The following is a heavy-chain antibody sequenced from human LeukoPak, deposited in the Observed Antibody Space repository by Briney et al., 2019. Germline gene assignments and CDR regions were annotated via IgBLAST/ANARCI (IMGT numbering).Heavy chain of an antibody. J-gene: IGHJ4*02. CDR3: AGLYCTNGVCHFDY. CDR1: GGSISSSSFY. D-gene: IGHD2-8*01. V-gene: IGHV4-39*07. Sequence: SETLSLTCTVSGGSISSSSFYWAAIRQPPGKGLEWIGGIYYSGTTYYNPSLKSRVTISVDTSKSHFSLKLSSVTAADTAVYYCAGLYCTNGVCHFDYWGQGTLVTVSS. CDR2: IYYSGTT.